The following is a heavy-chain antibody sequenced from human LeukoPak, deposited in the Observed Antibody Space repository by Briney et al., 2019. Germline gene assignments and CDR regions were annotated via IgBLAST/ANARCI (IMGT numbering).Heavy chain of an antibody. CDR2: ISSSSSYI. J-gene: IGHJ5*02. Sequence: PGGSLRLSCAASGFTFSSYAMSWVRQAPGKGLEWVSSISSSSSYIYYADSVKGRFTISRDNAKNSLYLQMNSLRAEDTAVYYCARDSSRSTYNWFDPWGQGTLVTVSS. CDR1: GFTFSSYA. CDR3: ARDSSRSTYNWFDP. V-gene: IGHV3-21*01.